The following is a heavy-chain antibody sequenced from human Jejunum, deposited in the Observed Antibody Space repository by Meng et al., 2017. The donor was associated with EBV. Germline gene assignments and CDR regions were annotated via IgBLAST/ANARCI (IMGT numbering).Heavy chain of an antibody. V-gene: IGHV4-4*02. CDR3: ARYGSGYFPALWY. J-gene: IGHJ4*02. D-gene: IGHD3-3*01. CDR2: IYHSGST. Sequence: VQLQESGPGLVRPSGTLSLTCAVSCDSISSSNWWSWVRQPPGKGLEWIGEIYHSGSTNYNPSLKSRVTISVDKSKNQFSLKLSSVTAADTAVYYCARYGSGYFPALWYWGQGTLVTVSS. CDR1: CDSISSSNW.